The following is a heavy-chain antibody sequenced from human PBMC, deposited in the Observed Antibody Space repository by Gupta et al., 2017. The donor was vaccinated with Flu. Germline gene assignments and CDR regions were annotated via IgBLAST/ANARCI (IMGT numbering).Heavy chain of an antibody. CDR1: GGSISSGGYY. Sequence: QVQLQESGPGLVKPSQTLSLTCTVSGGSISSGGYYWSWIRQHPGKGLEWIGYIYYSGSTYYNPSLKSRVTISVDTSKNQFSLKLSSVTAADTAVYYCARTATYDFWSGYRNDYYGMDVWGQGTTVTVSS. D-gene: IGHD3-3*01. V-gene: IGHV4-31*03. CDR3: ARTATYDFWSGYRNDYYGMDV. CDR2: IYYSGST. J-gene: IGHJ6*02.